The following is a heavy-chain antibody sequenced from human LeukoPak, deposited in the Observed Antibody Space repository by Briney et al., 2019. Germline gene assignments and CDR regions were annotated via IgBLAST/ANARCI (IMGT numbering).Heavy chain of an antibody. CDR1: GFTFNSYG. CDR3: ARSLRVRGVPDYMDV. D-gene: IGHD3-10*01. J-gene: IGHJ6*03. Sequence: GGSLRLSCAASGFTFNSYGMTWVRQAPGKGLEWVSVIHKNAITYYADTVKGRFTISRDNSKNMLYLQMNRLRAEDTAVYYCARSLRVRGVPDYMDVWGKGTTVIISS. CDR2: IHKNAIT. V-gene: IGHV3-53*01.